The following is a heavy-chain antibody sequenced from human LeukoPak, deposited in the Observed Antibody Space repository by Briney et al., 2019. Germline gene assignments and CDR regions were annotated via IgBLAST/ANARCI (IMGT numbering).Heavy chain of an antibody. CDR2: ITGSGGST. Sequence: GGSLRLSCAASGLTLSSYGMSWFRQAPGKGLEWLSAITGSGGSTYYADSVQGRFTISRDNSKNTLYLQMSSLRAEDTAVYYCANSSKSDYWGQGTLVTVSS. V-gene: IGHV3-23*01. CDR1: GLTLSSYG. J-gene: IGHJ4*02. CDR3: ANSSKSDY.